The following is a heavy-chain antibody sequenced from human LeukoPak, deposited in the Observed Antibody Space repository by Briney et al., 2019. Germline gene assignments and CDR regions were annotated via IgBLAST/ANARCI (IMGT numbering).Heavy chain of an antibody. V-gene: IGHV4-34*01. CDR2: ISHRGRT. CDR3: ARVPLRFLEPFDY. J-gene: IGHJ4*02. D-gene: IGHD3-3*01. CDR1: GGSVSGYY. Sequence: SETLSLTCAVYGGSVSGYYWSWIRQPPAKGLEWIGEISHRGRTHYNTSLESRVSMSVDTSKNQFALKLISVAAADAAVYYCARVPLRFLEPFDYWGQGILVTVSS.